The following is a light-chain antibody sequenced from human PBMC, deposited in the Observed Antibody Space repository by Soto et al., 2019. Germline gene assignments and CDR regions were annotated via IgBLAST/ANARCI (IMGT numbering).Light chain of an antibody. Sequence: DIQMTQSPSSLSASVGDRVTITCRASQSISSYLNWYQQKPGKAPKLLIYAASSLQSGVPSRFSGSGSGTDFTLTISSLQPEDFATYDCQQRYSNLLTFGQGNKVEIK. CDR1: QSISSY. CDR2: AAS. J-gene: IGKJ1*01. V-gene: IGKV1-39*01. CDR3: QQRYSNLLT.